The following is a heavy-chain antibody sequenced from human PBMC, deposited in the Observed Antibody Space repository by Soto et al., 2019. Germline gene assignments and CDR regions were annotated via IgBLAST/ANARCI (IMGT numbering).Heavy chain of an antibody. CDR2: ISYDGSNK. CDR3: AKSLVVPAANKRDNWFDP. V-gene: IGHV3-30*18. D-gene: IGHD2-2*01. CDR1: GFTFSSYG. J-gene: IGHJ5*02. Sequence: GGSLRLSCAASGFTFSSYGMHWVRQAPGKGLEWVAVISYDGSNKYYADSVKGRFTISRDNSKNTLYLQMNSLRAEDTAVYYCAKSLVVPAANKRDNWFDPWGQGTLVTVSS.